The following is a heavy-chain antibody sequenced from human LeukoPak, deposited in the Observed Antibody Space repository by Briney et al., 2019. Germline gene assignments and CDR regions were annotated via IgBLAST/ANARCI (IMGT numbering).Heavy chain of an antibody. CDR1: GGSISSYY. V-gene: IGHV4-4*07. CDR3: AKDPGQYSYGYYYYYYMDV. D-gene: IGHD5-18*01. Sequence: PSETLSLTCTVSGGSISSYYWSWIRQPAGKGLEWIGRIYTSGSTKYNSSLKSRVTMSVDTSKNQFSLKLSSVTAADTAVYYCAKDPGQYSYGYYYYYYMDVWGKGATVTISS. CDR2: IYTSGST. J-gene: IGHJ6*03.